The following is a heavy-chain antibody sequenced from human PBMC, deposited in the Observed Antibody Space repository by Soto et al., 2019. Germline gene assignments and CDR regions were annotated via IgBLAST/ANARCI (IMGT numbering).Heavy chain of an antibody. Sequence: SETLSLTCTVSGGSISSGDYYWSWIRQPPGKGLEWIGYIYYSGSTYYNPSLKSRVTISVDTSKNQFSLKLSSVTAADTAVYYCARARLRYFDWLSYYFDYWGQGTLVTVSS. CDR3: ARARLRYFDWLSYYFDY. D-gene: IGHD3-9*01. V-gene: IGHV4-30-4*01. CDR1: GGSISSGDYY. CDR2: IYYSGST. J-gene: IGHJ4*02.